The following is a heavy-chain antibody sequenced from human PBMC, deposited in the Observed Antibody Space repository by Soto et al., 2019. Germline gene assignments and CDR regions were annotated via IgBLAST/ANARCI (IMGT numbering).Heavy chain of an antibody. Sequence: SVKVSCKASGGTFSSYAISWVRQAPGQGLEWMGGIIPIFGTANYAQKFQGRVTITADESTSTAYMELSSLRSEDTAVYYCARRQGPPYDVWSGYYPRGYYYYGMDVWGQGTTVTVS. CDR2: IIPIFGTA. V-gene: IGHV1-69*13. CDR3: ARRQGPPYDVWSGYYPRGYYYYGMDV. J-gene: IGHJ6*02. D-gene: IGHD3-3*01. CDR1: GGTFSSYA.